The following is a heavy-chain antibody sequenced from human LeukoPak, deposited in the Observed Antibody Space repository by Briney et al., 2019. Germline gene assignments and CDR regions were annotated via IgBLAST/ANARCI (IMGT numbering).Heavy chain of an antibody. CDR1: GYSFSTDW. V-gene: IGHV5-51*01. Sequence: GEPLKISCKGSGYSFSTDWIGWVRQMPGKGLEWMGIIYIGDSETRYSPSFQGQVTISADKSISTAYLQWSGLKASDTAMYYCARLEMATITSFDYWGQGTLVTVSS. CDR2: IYIGDSET. J-gene: IGHJ4*02. CDR3: ARLEMATITSFDY. D-gene: IGHD5-24*01.